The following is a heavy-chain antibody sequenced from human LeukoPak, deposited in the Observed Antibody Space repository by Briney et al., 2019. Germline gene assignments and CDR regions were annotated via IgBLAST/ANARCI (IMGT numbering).Heavy chain of an antibody. CDR2: ISSAGHST. CDR3: AKHFFRDYVNWYFDL. D-gene: IGHD4-17*01. Sequence: GGSLRLSCAASGFTFSSYAMSWVRQAPGKGLEWVSAISSAGHSTYYADSVRGRFTISRDNSKNSLYLQMNSLRAEDTAVYYCAKHFFRDYVNWYFDLWGRGTLVTVSS. J-gene: IGHJ2*01. CDR1: GFTFSSYA. V-gene: IGHV3-23*01.